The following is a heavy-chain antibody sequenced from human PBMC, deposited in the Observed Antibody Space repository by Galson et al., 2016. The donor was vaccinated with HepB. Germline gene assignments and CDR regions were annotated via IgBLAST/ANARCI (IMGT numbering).Heavy chain of an antibody. D-gene: IGHD3-22*01. CDR3: ASMRNYYSESSAYYQKQIHYYYGMDV. CDR2: INPTGGST. Sequence: SVKVSCKAFGNTFTRDYLHWVRQAPGLGLEWMGVINPTGGSTSYAQKFQGRVPITMDTSSTAVYMELSSLRSEDTAVYFCASMRNYYSESSAYYQKQIHYYYGMDVWGQGPRSPSP. J-gene: IGHJ6*02. CDR1: GNTFTRDY. V-gene: IGHV1-46*01.